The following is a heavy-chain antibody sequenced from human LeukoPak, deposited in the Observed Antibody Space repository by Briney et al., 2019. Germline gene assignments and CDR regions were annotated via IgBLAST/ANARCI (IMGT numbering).Heavy chain of an antibody. V-gene: IGHV3-23*01. D-gene: IGHD3-22*01. CDR2: ISGTGSGT. Sequence: GGSLRLSCAASGFTFSSYAMSWVRQAPGKGLEWVSAISGTGSGTYYADSVKGRFTVSRDNSKNTLYLQMNSLRADDTAVYYCAKDRRNSLSTGYYSFDYWGQGTLVTVSS. CDR3: AKDRRNSLSTGYYSFDY. CDR1: GFTFSSYA. J-gene: IGHJ4*02.